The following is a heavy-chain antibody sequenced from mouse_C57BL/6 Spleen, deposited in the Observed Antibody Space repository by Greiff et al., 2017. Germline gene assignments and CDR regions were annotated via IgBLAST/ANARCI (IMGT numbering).Heavy chain of an antibody. CDR2: ISSGSSTI. CDR1: GFTFSDYG. CDR3: ARFGGLPFDY. D-gene: IGHD5-5*01. Sequence: DVMLVESGGGLVKPGGSLKLSCAASGFTFSDYGMHWVRQAPEKGLEWVAYISSGSSTIYYADTVKGRFTISRDNAKNTLFLQMTSLRSEDTAMYYCARFGGLPFDYWGQGTTLTVSS. J-gene: IGHJ2*01. V-gene: IGHV5-17*01.